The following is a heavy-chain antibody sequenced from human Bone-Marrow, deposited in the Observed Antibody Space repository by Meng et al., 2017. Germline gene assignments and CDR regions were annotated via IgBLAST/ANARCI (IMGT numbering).Heavy chain of an antibody. CDR1: GFTFSSYG. CDR3: ARFGVYYYDSNWFDP. J-gene: IGHJ5*02. V-gene: IGHV3-33*01. D-gene: IGHD3-22*01. CDR2: IWYDGSNK. Sequence: GESLKISCAASGFTFSSYGMHWVRQAPGKGLEWVAVIWYDGSNKYYGDSVKGRFTISRDNSKNSLYLQMNSLRAEDTAVYYCARFGVYYYDSNWFDPWGQGTLVTVSS.